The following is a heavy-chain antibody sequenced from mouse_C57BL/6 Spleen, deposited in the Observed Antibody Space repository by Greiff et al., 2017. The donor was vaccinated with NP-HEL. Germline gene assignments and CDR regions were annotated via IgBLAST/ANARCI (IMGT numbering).Heavy chain of an antibody. V-gene: IGHV1-50*01. J-gene: IGHJ2*01. D-gene: IGHD1-1*01. Sequence: QVQLQQSGAELVKPGASVKLSCKASGYTFTSYWMQWVKQRPGQGLEWIGEIDPSDSYTNYNQKFKGKATLTVDTSSSTAYMQLSSLTSEDSAVYYCARSSSYYFDYWGQGTTLTVSS. CDR1: GYTFTSYW. CDR2: IDPSDSYT. CDR3: ARSSSYYFDY.